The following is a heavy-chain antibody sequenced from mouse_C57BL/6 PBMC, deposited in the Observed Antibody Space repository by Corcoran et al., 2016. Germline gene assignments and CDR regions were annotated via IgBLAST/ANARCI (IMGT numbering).Heavy chain of an antibody. CDR3: ARGGRDDSFAY. D-gene: IGHD2-4*01. J-gene: IGHJ3*01. CDR2: INPNNGGT. CDR1: GYTFTDYN. Sequence: EVQLQQSGPELVKPGASVKIPCKASGYTFTDYNMDWVKQSHGKSLEWIGDINPNNGGTIYNQKFKGKATLTVDKSSSTAYMELRSLTSEDTAVYYRARGGRDDSFAYWGQGTLVTVSA. V-gene: IGHV1-18*01.